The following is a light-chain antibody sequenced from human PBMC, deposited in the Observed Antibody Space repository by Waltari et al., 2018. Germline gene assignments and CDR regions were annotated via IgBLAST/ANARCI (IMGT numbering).Light chain of an antibody. CDR1: QGIDIN. CDR2: KAS. CDR3: QHGYGTPFT. J-gene: IGKJ3*01. Sequence: DIQMTQSPSSLSASVGERVTITCQASQGIDINLAWYQQKPGRVPKLLIYKASTLQSGVPSRFSGSGSGTDFTLTISSLQPEDFATYYCQHGYGTPFTFGPGTKLDVK. V-gene: IGKV1-9*01.